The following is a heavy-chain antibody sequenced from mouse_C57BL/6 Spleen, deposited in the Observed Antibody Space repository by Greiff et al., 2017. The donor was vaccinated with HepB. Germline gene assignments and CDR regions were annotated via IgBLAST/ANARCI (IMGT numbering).Heavy chain of an antibody. CDR2: ISSGGDYI. J-gene: IGHJ2*01. V-gene: IGHV5-9-1*02. CDR1: GFTFSSSA. D-gene: IGHD2-14*01. CDR3: TRGRIGDY. Sequence: EVKLMESGEGLVKPGGSLKLSCAASGFTFSSSAMSWVRQTPEKRLEWVAYISSGGDYIYYADTVKGRVTIARDNARNTLYLQMSSLKSEDTAMYYCTRGRIGDYWGQGTTLTVSS.